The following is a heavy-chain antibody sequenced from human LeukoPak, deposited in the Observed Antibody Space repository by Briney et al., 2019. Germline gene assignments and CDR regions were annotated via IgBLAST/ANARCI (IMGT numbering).Heavy chain of an antibody. CDR3: AKMAGQLLGDFDY. J-gene: IGHJ4*02. CDR2: IRYDGSKK. CDR1: GFTFSSYG. Sequence: PGGSLRLSCAASGFTFSSYGMRWVRQAPGKGLEWVAFIRYDGSKKYYADSVKGRFTISRDNSKNTLYLQMNSLRAEDTAVYYCAKMAGQLLGDFDYWGQGTLVTVSS. D-gene: IGHD2-2*01. V-gene: IGHV3-30*02.